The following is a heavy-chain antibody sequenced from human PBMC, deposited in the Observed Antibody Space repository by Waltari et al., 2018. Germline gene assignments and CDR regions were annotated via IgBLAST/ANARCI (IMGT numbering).Heavy chain of an antibody. J-gene: IGHJ4*02. CDR3: TTDSVGATFNY. V-gene: IGHV3-15*01. D-gene: IGHD1-26*01. CDR2: IKSKTDGGTT. CDR1: GFTFSNAW. Sequence: EVQLVESGGGLVKPGGSLRLSCAASGFTFSNAWMSWVRQAPGKGLEWVGRIKSKTDGGTTDYAAPVKGRFTISGDDSKNTLYLQMYSLKTEHTAVYYCTTDSVGATFNYCGLGTLVTVSS.